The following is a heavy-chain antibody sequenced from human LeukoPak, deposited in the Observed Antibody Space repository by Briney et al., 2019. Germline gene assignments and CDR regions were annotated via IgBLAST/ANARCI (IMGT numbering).Heavy chain of an antibody. CDR3: ARGYYDSSGYSEYYFDY. V-gene: IGHV4-61*02. D-gene: IGHD3-22*01. Sequence: SQTLSLTCTVSGGSISSGSYYWSWIRQPAGKGLEWIGRIYTSGSTNYNPSLKSRVTISVDTSKNQFSLKLSSVTAADTAVYYCARGYYDSSGYSEYYFDYWGQGTLVTASS. CDR2: IYTSGST. CDR1: GGSISSGSYY. J-gene: IGHJ4*02.